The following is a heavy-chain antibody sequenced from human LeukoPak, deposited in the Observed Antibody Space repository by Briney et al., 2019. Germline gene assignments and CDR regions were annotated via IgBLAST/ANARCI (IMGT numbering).Heavy chain of an antibody. CDR3: ARDRGGYYDISGYFFL. D-gene: IGHD3-22*01. Sequence: GSLRLSCAASGFTLSGYEVHWGRQAPGKGLEWVSYIRSSENTMYYADAVKGRFTISRDNAKNLLYLQMNSLRAEDTAVYYCARDRGGYYDISGYFFLWVQGTPVTVSS. CDR2: IRSSENTM. CDR1: GFTLSGYE. J-gene: IGHJ4*02. V-gene: IGHV3-48*03.